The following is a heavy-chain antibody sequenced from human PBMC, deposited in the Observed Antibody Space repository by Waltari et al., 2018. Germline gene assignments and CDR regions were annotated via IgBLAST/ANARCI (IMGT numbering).Heavy chain of an antibody. CDR2: INHSGST. V-gene: IGHV4-34*01. CDR1: GGSFSGCY. CDR3: ARGKEDFWSGHDAFDI. Sequence: QVQLQQWGAGLLKPSETLSLTYAVYGGSFSGCYWSCFRQPPGKGLEWIGEINHSGSTNYNPSLKSRVTISVDTSKNQFSLKLSSVTAADTAVYYCARGKEDFWSGHDAFDIWGQGTMVTVSS. J-gene: IGHJ3*02. D-gene: IGHD3-3*01.